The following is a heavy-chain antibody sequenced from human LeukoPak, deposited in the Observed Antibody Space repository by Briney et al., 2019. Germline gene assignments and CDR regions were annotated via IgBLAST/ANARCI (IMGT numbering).Heavy chain of an antibody. J-gene: IGHJ4*02. Sequence: GESLKISCKASGYSFSTYWIAWVRQMPGKGLEWMGIIYPGDSDTRYSPSFQGQVTISADKSISTAYLQWSSLKASDTAMYYCARHEYDRPPFAAYWGQGTLVTVSS. CDR2: IYPGDSDT. D-gene: IGHD1-1*01. CDR1: GYSFSTYW. CDR3: ARHEYDRPPFAAY. V-gene: IGHV5-51*01.